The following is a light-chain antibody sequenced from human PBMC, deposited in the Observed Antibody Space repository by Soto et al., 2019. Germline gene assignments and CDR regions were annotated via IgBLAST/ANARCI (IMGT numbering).Light chain of an antibody. CDR1: SSDVGGYKY. V-gene: IGLV2-8*01. CDR2: EVS. CDR3: SSYAGRTDFV. Sequence: QSALSQPPSASGSLGQSVTISCTGSSSDVGGYKYVSWYQQHPGTAPKLMIYEVSKRPSGVPDRFSGSKSGNTASLTVSGLQADDEADYYCSSYAGRTDFVFGTGTKLTVL. J-gene: IGLJ1*01.